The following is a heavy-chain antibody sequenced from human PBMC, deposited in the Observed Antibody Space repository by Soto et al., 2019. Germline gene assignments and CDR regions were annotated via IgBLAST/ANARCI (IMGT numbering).Heavy chain of an antibody. CDR3: ASGDYDITSAAFDI. D-gene: IGHD3-9*01. J-gene: IGHJ3*02. CDR1: GGSISSGDYY. CDR2: IYYSGST. Sequence: PSETLSLTCTVPGGSISSGDYYWSWIRQPPGKGLEWIGYIYYSGSTYYNPSLKSRVTISVDTSKNQFSLKLSSVTAADTAVYYCASGDYDITSAAFDIWGQGTMVTVS. V-gene: IGHV4-30-4*01.